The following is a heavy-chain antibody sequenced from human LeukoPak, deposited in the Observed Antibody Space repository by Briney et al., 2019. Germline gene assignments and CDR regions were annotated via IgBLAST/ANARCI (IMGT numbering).Heavy chain of an antibody. D-gene: IGHD5-12*01. CDR1: GGSISSGSYY. Sequence: SETLSLTCTVSGGSISSGSYYWSWIRQPAGKGLEWIGRIYTSGSTNYNPSLKSRDTISVDTSKNQFSLKLSSVTAADTAVYYCARVGDIVATNDAFDIWGQGTMVTVSS. V-gene: IGHV4-61*02. J-gene: IGHJ3*02. CDR2: IYTSGST. CDR3: ARVGDIVATNDAFDI.